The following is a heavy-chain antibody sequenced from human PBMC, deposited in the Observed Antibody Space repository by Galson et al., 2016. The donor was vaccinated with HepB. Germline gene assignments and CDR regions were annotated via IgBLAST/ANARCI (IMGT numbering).Heavy chain of an antibody. CDR1: GITFSSKW. D-gene: IGHD2-21*01. CDR2: INGDGSTT. J-gene: IGHJ6*02. V-gene: IGHV3-74*01. Sequence: SLRLSCAASGITFSSKWMHWVRQAPGKGLVWVSRINGDGSTTNYVDSVKGRFTISRDNAKNMLYLQMNGLRAEDTAVYYCARGVGGDLGYGMDGWGQGTTVTVSS. CDR3: ARGVGGDLGYGMDG.